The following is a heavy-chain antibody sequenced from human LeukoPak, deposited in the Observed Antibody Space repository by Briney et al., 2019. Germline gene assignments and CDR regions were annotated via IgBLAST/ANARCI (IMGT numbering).Heavy chain of an antibody. CDR3: AKDQGSSSWYGGDY. D-gene: IGHD6-13*01. Sequence: SETLSLTCTVSDGSISGFYWSWIRQPAAKGLEWIGRIYAGGSTNYNPSLKSRVTISIDTSKNQFSLKLSSVTAADTAVYYCAKDQGSSSWYGGDYWGQGTLVTVSS. J-gene: IGHJ4*02. V-gene: IGHV4-4*07. CDR1: DGSISGFY. CDR2: IYAGGST.